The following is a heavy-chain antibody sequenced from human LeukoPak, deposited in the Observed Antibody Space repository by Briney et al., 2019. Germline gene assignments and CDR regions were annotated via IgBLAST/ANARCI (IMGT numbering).Heavy chain of an antibody. J-gene: IGHJ4*02. D-gene: IGHD3-10*01. Sequence: GGSLRLSCAASGFTFSTYWMSWVRQAPGKGLEWVASIDKDGSEKRYVDSVEGRFTISRDNAKNSVYLEMTSLGAEDTAVYYCATYTQHFGAPGTDYWGQGTLVTVSS. CDR2: IDKDGSEK. CDR3: ATYTQHFGAPGTDY. V-gene: IGHV3-7*01. CDR1: GFTFSTYW.